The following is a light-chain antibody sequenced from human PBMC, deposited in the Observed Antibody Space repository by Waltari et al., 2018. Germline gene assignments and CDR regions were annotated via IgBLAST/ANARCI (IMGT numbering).Light chain of an antibody. CDR1: SGHSSYV. J-gene: IGLJ3*02. Sequence: QVVLTQSPSASASLGAPVKLTCTLSSGHSSYVTAWLQQQPEKGPRYLMKLNSDGSHTKGDGIPDRFSGSSSGAERYLTIASLQSEDEADYYCQTWGTGMGVFGGGTKLTVL. CDR3: QTWGTGMGV. V-gene: IGLV4-69*01. CDR2: LNSDGSH.